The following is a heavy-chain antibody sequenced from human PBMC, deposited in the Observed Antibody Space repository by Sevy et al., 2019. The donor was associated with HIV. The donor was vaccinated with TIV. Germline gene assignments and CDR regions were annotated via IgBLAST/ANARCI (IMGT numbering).Heavy chain of an antibody. D-gene: IGHD1-26*01. CDR1: GFIFSYYG. Sequence: GGSLRLSCAASGFIFSYYGMHWVRQAPGKGLEWVAVIGYDGRKTIYADSVKGRLTISSDNSNNILYLQMNSLRDEDTAVYYCARDPHEIMLSGSYYLYWGQGTRVTVSS. V-gene: IGHV3-33*01. CDR3: ARDPHEIMLSGSYYLY. CDR2: IGYDGRKT. J-gene: IGHJ4*02.